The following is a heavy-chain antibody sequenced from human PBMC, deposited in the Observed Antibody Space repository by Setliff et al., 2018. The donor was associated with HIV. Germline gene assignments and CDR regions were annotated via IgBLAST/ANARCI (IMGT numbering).Heavy chain of an antibody. CDR1: AYNFTSHD. V-gene: IGHV1-8*01. CDR2: MNPKSGNT. J-gene: IGHJ4*02. D-gene: IGHD2-2*01. Sequence: ASVKVSCKASAYNFTSHDINWVRQAPGQGLEWMGWMNPKSGNTGYARKSQGRVTMTRKTSISTAYMELRSLRSDDTAVYYCARGYCSSTSCYGIYYFDNWGQGTPVTVSS. CDR3: ARGYCSSTSCYGIYYFDN.